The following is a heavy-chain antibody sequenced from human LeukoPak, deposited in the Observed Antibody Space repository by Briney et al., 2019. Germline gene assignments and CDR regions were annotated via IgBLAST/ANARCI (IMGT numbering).Heavy chain of an antibody. V-gene: IGHV4-39*07. CDR1: GGSISSSSYY. D-gene: IGHD1-20*01. Sequence: SETLSLTCTVSGGSISSSSYYWGWIRQPPGKGLEWIGSIYYSGSTYYNPSLKSRVTISVDTSKNQFSLKLTSVTAADTAVYYCARGHNWDDVFDIWGQGTMVTVSS. CDR3: ARGHNWDDVFDI. CDR2: IYYSGST. J-gene: IGHJ3*02.